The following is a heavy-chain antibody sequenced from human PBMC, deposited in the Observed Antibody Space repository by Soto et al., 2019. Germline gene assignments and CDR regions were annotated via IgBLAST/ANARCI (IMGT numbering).Heavy chain of an antibody. CDR2: INPSGGST. J-gene: IGHJ4*02. D-gene: IGHD3-22*01. CDR3: ARDVAGYYYDSSDEAFDY. Sequence: QVQLVQSGAEVKKPGASVKVSCKASGYTFTSYYMHWVRQAPGQGLEWMGIINPSGGSTSYAQKFQGRVTMTRDTSTSTVYMELSSLRSEDTAVYYCARDVAGYYYDSSDEAFDYWGQGTLVTVSS. CDR1: GYTFTSYY. V-gene: IGHV1-46*01.